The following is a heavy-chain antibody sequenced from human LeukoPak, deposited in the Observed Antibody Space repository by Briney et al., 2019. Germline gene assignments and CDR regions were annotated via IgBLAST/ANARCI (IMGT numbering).Heavy chain of an antibody. CDR3: AREVYGWLQLMSWFDP. Sequence: GASVKVSCKASGYTFTSYGISWVRQAPGQGLEWMGWISAYNGNTNYAQKLQGRVTMTRNTSISTAYMELSSLRSEDTAVYYCAREVYGWLQLMSWFDPWGQGTLVTVSS. J-gene: IGHJ5*02. V-gene: IGHV1-18*01. CDR2: ISAYNGNT. D-gene: IGHD5-24*01. CDR1: GYTFTSYG.